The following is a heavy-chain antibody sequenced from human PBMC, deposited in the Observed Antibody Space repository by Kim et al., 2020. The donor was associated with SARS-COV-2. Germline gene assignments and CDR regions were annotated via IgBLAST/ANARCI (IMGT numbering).Heavy chain of an antibody. CDR1: GFTFSSYS. CDR3: GGNGGGGVDYSFAT. J-gene: IGHJ1*01. V-gene: IGHV3-48*02. CDR2: ISSSSSTI. D-gene: IGHD2-15*01. Sequence: GGSLRLSCAASGFTFSSYSMNWVRQAPGKGLEWVSYISSSSSTIYYADSVKGRFTISRENAKNPLYLKLTSLRKKDPAVNYFGGNGGGGVDYSFATWGQG.